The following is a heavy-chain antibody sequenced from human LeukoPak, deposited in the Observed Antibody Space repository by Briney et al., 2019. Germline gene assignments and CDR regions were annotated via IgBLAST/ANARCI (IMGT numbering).Heavy chain of an antibody. CDR1: GFTFSSYA. V-gene: IGHV3-23*01. D-gene: IGHD3-22*01. CDR2: ISGSGGST. CDR3: AKHFDIVVVIAFFDY. Sequence: GGSLRLSCAASGFTFSSYAMSWVRQAPGKGLEWVSAISGSGGSTYYADSVKGRFTISRDNSKSTLYLQMNSLRAEDTAVYYCAKHFDIVVVIAFFDYWGQGTLVTVSS. J-gene: IGHJ4*02.